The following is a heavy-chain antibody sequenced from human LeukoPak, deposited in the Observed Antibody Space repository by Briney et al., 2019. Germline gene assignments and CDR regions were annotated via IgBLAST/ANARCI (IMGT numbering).Heavy chain of an antibody. V-gene: IGHV4-59*08. J-gene: IGHJ3*02. CDR2: IYYSGST. CDR3: ARLVEGITIFGVVPPAFAI. CDR1: GGSISSYY. D-gene: IGHD3-3*01. Sequence: SETLSLTCTVSGGSISSYYWSWIRQPPGKGLEWIGYIYYSGSTNYNPSLKSRVTISVDTSKNQFSLKLSSVTAADTAVYYCARLVEGITIFGVVPPAFAIWGQGTMVTVSS.